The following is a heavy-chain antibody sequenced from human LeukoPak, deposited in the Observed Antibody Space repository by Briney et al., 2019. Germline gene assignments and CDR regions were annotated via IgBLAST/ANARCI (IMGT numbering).Heavy chain of an antibody. CDR2: IYDSGTT. V-gene: IGHV4-61*01. CDR3: AREYGD. CDR1: GGSFSSGNYY. D-gene: IGHD4-17*01. J-gene: IGHJ4*02. Sequence: PSETLSLTCTVSGGSFSSGNYYWNWIRQPPGKGLEWIGLIYDSGTTNYNPSLKSRVTISVDTSKNQFSLKLSSVTAADTAVYYGAREYGDWGQGTLVTVSS.